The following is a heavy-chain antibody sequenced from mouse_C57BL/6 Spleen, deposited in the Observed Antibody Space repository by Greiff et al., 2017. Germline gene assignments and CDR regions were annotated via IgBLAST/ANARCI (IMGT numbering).Heavy chain of an antibody. CDR1: GYAFSSSW. CDR2: IYPGDGDT. V-gene: IGHV1-82*01. Sequence: VQRVESGPELVKPGASVKISCKASGYAFSSSWMNWVKQRPGKGLEWIGRIYPGDGDTNYNGKFKGKATLTADKSSSTAYMQLSSLTSEVSAVYFCACRFLLAMDYWGQGTSVTVSS. CDR3: ACRFLLAMDY. J-gene: IGHJ4*01.